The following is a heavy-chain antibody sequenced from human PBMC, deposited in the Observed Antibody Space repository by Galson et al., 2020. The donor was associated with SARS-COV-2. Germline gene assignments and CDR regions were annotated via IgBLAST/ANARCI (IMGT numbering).Heavy chain of an antibody. V-gene: IGHV3-30*03. CDR2: ISYDGSNK. Sequence: GESLKISCAASGFTFSSYGMHWVRQAPGKGLEWVAVISYDGSNKYYVDSVKGRFTISRDNSKNTLYLQMNSLRAEDTAVYYCAGDGGSSWPRGGDYYGMDVWGQGTTVTVSS. CDR1: GFTFSSYG. J-gene: IGHJ6*02. D-gene: IGHD6-13*01. CDR3: AGDGGSSWPRGGDYYGMDV.